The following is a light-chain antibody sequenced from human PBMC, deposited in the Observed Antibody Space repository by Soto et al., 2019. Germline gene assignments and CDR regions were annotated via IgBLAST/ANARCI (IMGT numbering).Light chain of an antibody. CDR3: TSYTSSSTLDV. CDR2: EVS. J-gene: IGLJ1*01. CDR1: SSDVGGYNY. V-gene: IGLV2-14*01. Sequence: SALAQPASVSGSPGQSITISCTGTSSDVGGYNYVSWYQQHPGKAPKLMIYEVSNRPLGVSNRFSGSKPGNTASLTISGLQAEDEADYYCTSYTSSSTLDVFGTGTKVTVL.